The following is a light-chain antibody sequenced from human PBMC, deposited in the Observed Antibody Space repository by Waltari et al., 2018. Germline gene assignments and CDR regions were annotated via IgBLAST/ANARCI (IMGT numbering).Light chain of an antibody. V-gene: IGLV2-14*03. CDR2: DVY. CDR3: SSYTSSSTVI. Sequence: QSALTQPASVSGSPGQSITISCTGTRRYVGGYNHVPWYLQHPAKAPKLLIYDVYYRPSRVSNRFSGSKSGNTASLTISGLQAEDEAVYYCSSYTSSSTVIFGGGTKLTVL. J-gene: IGLJ2*01. CDR1: RRYVGGYNH.